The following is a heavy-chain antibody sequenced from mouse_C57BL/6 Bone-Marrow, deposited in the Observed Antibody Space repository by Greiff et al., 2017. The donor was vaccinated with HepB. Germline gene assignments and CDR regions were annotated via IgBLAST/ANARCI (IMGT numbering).Heavy chain of an antibody. D-gene: IGHD2-3*01. J-gene: IGHJ2*01. Sequence: VMLVESGPELVKPGASVKISCKASGYAFSSSWMNWVKQRPGKGLEWIGRIYPGDGDTNYNGKFKGKATLTADKSSSTAYMQLSSLTSEDSAVYFCARWGYYDLYYFDYWGQGTTLTVSS. CDR3: ARWGYYDLYYFDY. CDR1: GYAFSSSW. V-gene: IGHV1-82*01. CDR2: IYPGDGDT.